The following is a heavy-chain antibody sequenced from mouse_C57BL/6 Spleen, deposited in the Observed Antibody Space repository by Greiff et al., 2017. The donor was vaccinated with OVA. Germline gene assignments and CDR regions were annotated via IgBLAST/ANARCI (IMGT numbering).Heavy chain of an antibody. J-gene: IGHJ1*03. D-gene: IGHD1-1*01. V-gene: IGHV1-81*01. CDR1: GYTFTSYG. CDR3: ARMSSGYFDV. Sequence: VQRVESGAELARPGASVKLSCKASGYTFTSYGISWVKQRTGQGLEWIGEIYPRSGNTYYNEKFKGKATLTADKSSSTAYMELRSLTSEDSAVYFCARMSSGYFDVWGTGTTVTVSS. CDR2: IYPRSGNT.